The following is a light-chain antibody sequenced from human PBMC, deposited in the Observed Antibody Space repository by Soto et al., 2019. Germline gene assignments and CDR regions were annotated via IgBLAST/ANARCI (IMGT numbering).Light chain of an antibody. J-gene: IGKJ1*01. V-gene: IGKV1-5*03. CDR3: QQHNTYPAT. CDR1: QSVSTW. Sequence: DIQMTQSPSTLSASVGDTVTITCRASQSVSTWLAWYQQKPGKAPKLLIYMASTLESGVPSRFSGSASGTEFTLTISSLQPDDFATYYCQQHNTYPATFGLGTKVEIK. CDR2: MAS.